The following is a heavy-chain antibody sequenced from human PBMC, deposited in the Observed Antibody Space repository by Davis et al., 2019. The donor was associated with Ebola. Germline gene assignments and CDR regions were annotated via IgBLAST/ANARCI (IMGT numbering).Heavy chain of an antibody. J-gene: IGHJ5*02. D-gene: IGHD3-3*01. CDR2: IYYSGST. V-gene: IGHV4-39*01. CDR3: ARIHYDFWSGYYTDNWFDP. CDR1: GGSISSSSYY. Sequence: SETLSLTCTVSGGSISSSSYYWGWIRQPPGKGLEWIGSIYYSGSTYYNPSLKSRVTISVDTSKNQFSLKLSSVTAADTAVYYCARIHYDFWSGYYTDNWFDPWGQGTLVTVSS.